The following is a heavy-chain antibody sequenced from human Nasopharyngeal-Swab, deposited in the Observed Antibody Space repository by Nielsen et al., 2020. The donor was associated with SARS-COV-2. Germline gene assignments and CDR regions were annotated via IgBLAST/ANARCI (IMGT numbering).Heavy chain of an antibody. Sequence: GESLKISCAASGFTFSSYGMHWVRQAPGKGLEWVAVISYDGSNKYYADSVKGRFTISRDNSKNTLYLQMNSLRAEDTAVYYCARDREEEYYDFWSGYYDYWGQGTLVTVSS. CDR3: ARDREEEYYDFWSGYYDY. D-gene: IGHD3-3*01. J-gene: IGHJ4*02. CDR2: ISYDGSNK. CDR1: GFTFSSYG. V-gene: IGHV3-30*03.